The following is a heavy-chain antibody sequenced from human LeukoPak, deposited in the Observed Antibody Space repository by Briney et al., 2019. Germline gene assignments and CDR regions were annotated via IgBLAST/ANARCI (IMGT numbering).Heavy chain of an antibody. Sequence: GGSLRLSCVSSGFTFRNHGMHWVRQAPGKGLEWVAVASSDEVNQNYAYSVKGRFLISRDNSKDTLHLQMNNLRTEDTAVYHCAAFIATKLENWGQGILVTVSS. CDR2: ASSDEVNQ. D-gene: IGHD2-15*01. CDR3: AAFIATKLEN. V-gene: IGHV3-30*03. CDR1: GFTFRNHG. J-gene: IGHJ4*02.